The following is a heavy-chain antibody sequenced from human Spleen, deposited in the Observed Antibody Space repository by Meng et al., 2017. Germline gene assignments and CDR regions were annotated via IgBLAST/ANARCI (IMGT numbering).Heavy chain of an antibody. Sequence: QGQVVQSGAEVKKPGSSVKVSCKASGGTFSSYAISWVRQAPGQGLEWMGGIIPIFGTANYAQKFQGRVTITTDESTSTAYMELSRLRSDDTAVYYCARDEWFGELSWFDPWGQGTLVTVSS. J-gene: IGHJ5*02. CDR2: IIPIFGTA. V-gene: IGHV1-69*01. CDR3: ARDEWFGELSWFDP. D-gene: IGHD3-10*01. CDR1: GGTFSSYA.